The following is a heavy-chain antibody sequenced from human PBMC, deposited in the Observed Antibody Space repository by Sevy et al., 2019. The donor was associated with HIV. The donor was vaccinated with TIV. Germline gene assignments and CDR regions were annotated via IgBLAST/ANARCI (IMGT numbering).Heavy chain of an antibody. D-gene: IGHD6-6*01. CDR2: IYYSGST. CDR3: ARTPETREYSSSSEGDYYYYYMDV. CDR1: GGSISSYY. Sequence: SETLSLTCTVSGGSISSYYWSWIRQPPGKGLEWIGYIYYSGSTNYNPSLKSRVTISVDTSKNQFSLKLGSVTAADTAVYYCARTPETREYSSSSEGDYYYYYMDVWGKGTTVTVSS. J-gene: IGHJ6*03. V-gene: IGHV4-59*01.